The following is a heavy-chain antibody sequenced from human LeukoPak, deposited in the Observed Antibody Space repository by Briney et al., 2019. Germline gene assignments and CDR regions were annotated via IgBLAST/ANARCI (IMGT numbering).Heavy chain of an antibody. Sequence: ASVKVSCKASGYTCTGFYMHWVRQAPGQGLEWMGWINPNSGGTNYAQKFQGRVTITRDTSISTAYMELSRLRSDDTAVYYCARDKWFGEILLAGDYWGQGTLVTVSS. CDR2: INPNSGGT. J-gene: IGHJ4*02. CDR1: GYTCTGFY. V-gene: IGHV1-2*02. D-gene: IGHD3-10*01. CDR3: ARDKWFGEILLAGDY.